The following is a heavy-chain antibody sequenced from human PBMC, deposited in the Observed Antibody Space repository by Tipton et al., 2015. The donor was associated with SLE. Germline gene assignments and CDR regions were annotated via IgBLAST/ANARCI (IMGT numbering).Heavy chain of an antibody. J-gene: IGHJ4*02. D-gene: IGHD2-8*02. CDR1: GFTFDDYA. CDR2: ISWNSGTI. CDR3: ARSGISGVDD. V-gene: IGHV3-9*01. Sequence: SLRLSCAASGFTFDDYAMHWVRQAPGKGLEWVSGISWNSGTIAYADSVKGRFTISRDNANNTLYLQMNSLRAEDTAVYYCARSGISGVDDWGQGTLVTVSS.